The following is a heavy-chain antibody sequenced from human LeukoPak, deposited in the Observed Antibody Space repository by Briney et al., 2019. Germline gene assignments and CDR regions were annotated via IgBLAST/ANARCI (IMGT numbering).Heavy chain of an antibody. CDR3: ARADRLDGGPYLIGP. V-gene: IGHV1-2*02. CDR2: INPNSGGT. Sequence: ASVKVSCRTSGYSFTDYFMHWVRQAPGQGLEWMGWINPNSGGTSSAQKFQGRVTMTRDTSITTVYMEVSWLTSDDTAIYYCARADRLDGGPYLIGPWGQGTLVTVSS. J-gene: IGHJ5*02. CDR1: GYSFTDYF. D-gene: IGHD2-21*01.